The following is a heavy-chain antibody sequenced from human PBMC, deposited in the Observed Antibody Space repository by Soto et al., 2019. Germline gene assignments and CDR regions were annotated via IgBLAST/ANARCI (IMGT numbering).Heavy chain of an antibody. CDR1: GGTFSSYA. V-gene: IGHV1-69*01. CDR2: IIPIFGTA. CDR3: ARDLSYSSSSAVYYYYGMDV. J-gene: IGHJ6*02. Sequence: QVQLVQSGAEVKKPGSSVKVSCKASGGTFSSYAISWVRQAPGQGLEWMGGIIPIFGTANYAQKFQGRVTITADESTSTAYMELSSLRSEDTAVYYCARDLSYSSSSAVYYYYGMDVWGQGTTVTVSS. D-gene: IGHD6-6*01.